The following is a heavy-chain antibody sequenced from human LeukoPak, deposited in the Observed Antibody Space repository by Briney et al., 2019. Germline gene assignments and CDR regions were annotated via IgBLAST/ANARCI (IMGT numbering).Heavy chain of an antibody. CDR3: ARLPFYDSSGY. V-gene: IGHV4-39*01. Sequence: SETLSLTCTVSGDSISSSTNYWGWIRQPPGKGLEWIGSFYYGGSTHHNPSLKSRVTISVDTSKNQFSLKLSSVTAADTAVYYCARLPFYDSSGYWGQGTLVTVSS. CDR2: FYYGGST. D-gene: IGHD3-22*01. CDR1: GDSISSSTNY. J-gene: IGHJ4*02.